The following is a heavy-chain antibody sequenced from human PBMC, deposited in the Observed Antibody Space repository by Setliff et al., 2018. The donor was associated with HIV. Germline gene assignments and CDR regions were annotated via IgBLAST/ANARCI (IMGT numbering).Heavy chain of an antibody. J-gene: IGHJ4*02. CDR3: ARPALGIGGGSRFDN. V-gene: IGHV4-39*01. CDR2: IHYGGFF. CDR1: GGSFRSSRYY. D-gene: IGHD3-10*01. Sequence: KPSETLSLTCTVSGGSFRSSRYYWGWIRQPPGKGLERIGNIHYGGFFWYSPSLKSRVTISVDTSKNQFSLKLSSVTAADTAVYYCARPALGIGGGSRFDNWGQGTRVTVSS.